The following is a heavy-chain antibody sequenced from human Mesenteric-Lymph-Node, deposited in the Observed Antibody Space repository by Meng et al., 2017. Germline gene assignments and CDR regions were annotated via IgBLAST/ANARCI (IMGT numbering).Heavy chain of an antibody. CDR1: GYSISSGYY. Sequence: SQTLSLTCAVSGYSISSGYYWGWIRQPPGKGLEWIGSIYHSGSTYYNPSLKSRVTISVDTSKNQFSLKLSSVTAADTAVYYCARQQLGDAFDIWGQGTMVTVSS. CDR2: IYHSGST. V-gene: IGHV4-38-2*01. J-gene: IGHJ3*02. D-gene: IGHD6-13*01. CDR3: ARQQLGDAFDI.